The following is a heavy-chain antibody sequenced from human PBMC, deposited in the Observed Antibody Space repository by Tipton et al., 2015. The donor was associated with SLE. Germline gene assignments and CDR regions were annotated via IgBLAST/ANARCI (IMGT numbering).Heavy chain of an antibody. V-gene: IGHV4-4*02. D-gene: IGHD6-6*01. J-gene: IGHJ4*02. Sequence: TLSLTCDVSGGSIRSSHWWTWVRHPPGMGLEWIGEVYYSGSTNYNPSLKSRVTISVDTSKNQFSLKLSSVTAADTAVYYCARHPSGSSFDYWGQGTLVTVSS. CDR2: VYYSGST. CDR3: ARHPSGSSFDY. CDR1: GGSIRSSHW.